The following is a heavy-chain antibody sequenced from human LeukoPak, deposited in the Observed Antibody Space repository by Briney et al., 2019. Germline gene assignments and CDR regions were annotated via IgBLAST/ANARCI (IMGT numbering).Heavy chain of an antibody. J-gene: IGHJ4*02. CDR2: IKQDGSEK. D-gene: IGHD1-26*01. CDR3: AKDGSYYFDY. CDR1: GFTFSSYW. V-gene: IGHV3-7*01. Sequence: GGSLRLSCAASGFTFSSYWMSWVRQAPGKGLEWVANIKQDGSEKYYVDSVKGRFTISRDNSKNTLYLQMNSLRAEDTAVYYCAKDGSYYFDYWGQGTLVTVSS.